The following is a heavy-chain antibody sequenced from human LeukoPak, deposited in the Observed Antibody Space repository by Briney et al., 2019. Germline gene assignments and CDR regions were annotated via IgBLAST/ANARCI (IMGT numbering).Heavy chain of an antibody. CDR3: GRAFPPLRTSSAGDL. V-gene: IGHV3-21*01. CDR1: GFTFSDYD. Sequence: RAGGSLRLSCSASGFTFSDYDMTWVRQAPGKGLEWVSSISGLSSHIYYGDSVKGRFSISRDNAKNSLYLQMNSLGTDDTAVYFCGRAFPPLRTSSAGDLWGQGTLVTVSS. CDR2: ISGLSSHI. D-gene: IGHD3-16*01. J-gene: IGHJ4*02.